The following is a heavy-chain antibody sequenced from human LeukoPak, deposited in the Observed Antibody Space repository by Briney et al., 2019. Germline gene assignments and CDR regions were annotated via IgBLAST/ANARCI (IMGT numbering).Heavy chain of an antibody. CDR3: ARVSRSLVRFGPIDI. CDR2: INPHSGAT. V-gene: IGHV1-2*02. Sequence: GASVNVSCKASGYTFTGYYMHWVRQAPGQGLEWMGGINPHSGATNYAQKFQGRVTMTRDTSISTAYMELSRLRSDDTAVYYCARVSRSLVRFGPIDIWGQGTMVTVSS. D-gene: IGHD3-10*01. J-gene: IGHJ3*02. CDR1: GYTFTGYY.